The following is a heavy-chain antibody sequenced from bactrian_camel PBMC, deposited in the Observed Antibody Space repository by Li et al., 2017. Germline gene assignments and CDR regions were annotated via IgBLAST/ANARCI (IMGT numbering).Heavy chain of an antibody. V-gene: IGHV3S40*01. CDR3: AADGSSDGSYLIPVYNY. CDR1: GFTFSSYD. CDR2: VNTDGGST. J-gene: IGHJ4*01. Sequence: VQLVESGGDSVQAGGSLRLSCAASGFTFSSYDMSWVRQVPGKGLEWVSSVNTDGGSTYYADSMKGRFTISRGNAKNTVYLQMGSLRPEDTAMYYCAADGSSDGSYLIPVYNYWGQGTQVTVS. D-gene: IGHD2*01.